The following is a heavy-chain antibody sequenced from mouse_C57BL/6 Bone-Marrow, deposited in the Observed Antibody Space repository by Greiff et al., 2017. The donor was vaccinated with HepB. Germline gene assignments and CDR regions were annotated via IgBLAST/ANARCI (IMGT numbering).Heavy chain of an antibody. Sequence: EVKLVDSGGGLVQPGASLRLSCAASGFTFNDYQMSWVRQAPGKAPEWLALIRNKANGYTTEYTASVKGRFTISRDNSQNILYLQMNTLRAEDSATYYCARTGYYFDYWGQGTTLTVSS. CDR2: IRNKANGYTT. CDR1: GFTFNDYQ. V-gene: IGHV7-4*01. J-gene: IGHJ2*01. CDR3: ARTGYYFDY.